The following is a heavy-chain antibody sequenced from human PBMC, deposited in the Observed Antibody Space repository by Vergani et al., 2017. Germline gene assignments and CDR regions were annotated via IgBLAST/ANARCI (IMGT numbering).Heavy chain of an antibody. V-gene: IGHV3-74*01. CDR3: AIDRIQLWFSYYYYYGMDV. Sequence: EVQRVESGGGLVQPGGSLRLSCAASGFTFSSYWRHWGRHAPGKGLVWVSRINSDGRSTSDADSVKGQFTISRDNAKKTLYLQMNSLRYEDTAVYYCAIDRIQLWFSYYYYYGMDVWGQGTTVTVSS. CDR1: GFTFSSYW. D-gene: IGHD5-18*01. CDR2: INSDGRST. J-gene: IGHJ6*02.